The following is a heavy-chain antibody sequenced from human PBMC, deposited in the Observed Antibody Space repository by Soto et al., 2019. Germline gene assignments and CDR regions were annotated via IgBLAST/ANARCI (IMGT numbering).Heavy chain of an antibody. D-gene: IGHD3-10*01. V-gene: IGHV1-18*01. CDR3: ARSQEICYYGSGMDV. Sequence: GASVKVSCKASGYTFTSYGISWVRQAPGQGLEWMGWISAYNGNTNYAQKLRGRVTMTTDTSTSTAYMELRSLRSDDTAVYYCARSQEICYYGSGMDVWGQGTTVTVSS. J-gene: IGHJ6*02. CDR2: ISAYNGNT. CDR1: GYTFTSYG.